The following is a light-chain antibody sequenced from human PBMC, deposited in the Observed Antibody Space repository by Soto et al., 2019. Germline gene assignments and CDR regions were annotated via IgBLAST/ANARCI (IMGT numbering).Light chain of an antibody. CDR1: QSVSSN. J-gene: IGKJ1*01. V-gene: IGKV3-15*01. CDR3: QHYNSYSRT. CDR2: GAS. Sequence: EIVMTQSPATLSVSPGERATLSCRASQSVSSNLAWYQQKPGQAPRLLIYGASTRATGIPARFSGSGSGTEFTLTISSLQSEDFATYYCQHYNSYSRTFGQGTKVEVK.